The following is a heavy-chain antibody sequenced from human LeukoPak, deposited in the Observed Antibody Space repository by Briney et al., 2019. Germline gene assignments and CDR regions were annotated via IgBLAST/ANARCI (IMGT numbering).Heavy chain of an antibody. D-gene: IGHD3-10*02. Sequence: GGSLRLSCAASGFTFSSTWMHWFRQAPGKGLVWVSRIHSDGSSTIYADSVKGRFAISRDNAKNTLYLQMNSLRAEDTAVYYCVRDRYYVPDYWGQGTLVTVSS. V-gene: IGHV3-74*01. CDR1: GFTFSSTW. CDR2: IHSDGSST. CDR3: VRDRYYVPDY. J-gene: IGHJ4*02.